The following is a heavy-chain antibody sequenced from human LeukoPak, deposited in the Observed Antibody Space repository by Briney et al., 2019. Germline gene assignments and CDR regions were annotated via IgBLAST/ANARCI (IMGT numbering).Heavy chain of an antibody. CDR2: IRFDESNK. V-gene: IGHV3-30*02. Sequence: GGSLRLSCAASGFTFSSYGRHWVRQAPGKGLEWVAFIRFDESNKYYADSVKGRFTISRDNSKNSLYLQMNSLRAEDTALYYCAKDRLLLGYSYGLATWGQGTLVTVSS. CDR1: GFTFSSYG. D-gene: IGHD5-18*01. CDR3: AKDRLLLGYSYGLAT. J-gene: IGHJ5*02.